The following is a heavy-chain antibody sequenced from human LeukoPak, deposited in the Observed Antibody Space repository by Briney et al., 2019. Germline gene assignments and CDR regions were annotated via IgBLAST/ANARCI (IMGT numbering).Heavy chain of an antibody. D-gene: IGHD3-10*01. Sequence: ASVKVSCKASGYTFTSYDINWVRQATGQGLEWMGWMNPNSGNTGYAQKFQGRVTMTRNTSISTAYMELSSLRSEDTAVYYCVRDLPGEYVFDYWGQGTLVTVSS. CDR2: MNPNSGNT. CDR3: VRDLPGEYVFDY. CDR1: GYTFTSYD. J-gene: IGHJ4*02. V-gene: IGHV1-8*01.